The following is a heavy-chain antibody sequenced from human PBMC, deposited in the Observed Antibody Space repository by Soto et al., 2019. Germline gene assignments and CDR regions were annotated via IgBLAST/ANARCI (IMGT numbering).Heavy chain of an antibody. CDR1: GYTFTTYG. CDR3: ARHNLVHLMSTTNLDY. D-gene: IGHD5-12*01. V-gene: IGHV1-18*01. J-gene: IGHJ4*02. Sequence: ASVKVSCKASGYTFTTYGISWVRQAPGQGLEWMGWISAYNGNTNYAQKLQGRVTMTTDTATSTGYMELRSLRSDDTAVYYCARHNLVHLMSTTNLDYWGQGTLFTVSS. CDR2: ISAYNGNT.